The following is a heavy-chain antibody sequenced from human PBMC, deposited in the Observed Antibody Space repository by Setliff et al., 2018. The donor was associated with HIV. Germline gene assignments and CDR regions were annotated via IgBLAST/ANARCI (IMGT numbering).Heavy chain of an antibody. Sequence: PGGSLRLSCAASGFAFSDHNMNWVRQAPGKGPEWVSYISTGSRTIYYADSVKGRFTISRDDAKNSLYLQMDSLRAEDSSVYYCARGGSDYWGQGTLVTVSS. CDR3: ARGGSDY. D-gene: IGHD3-16*01. J-gene: IGHJ4*02. CDR2: ISTGSRTI. CDR1: GFAFSDHN. V-gene: IGHV3-48*01.